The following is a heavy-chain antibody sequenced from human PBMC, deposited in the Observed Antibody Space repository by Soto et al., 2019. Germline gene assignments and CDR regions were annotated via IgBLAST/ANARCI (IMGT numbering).Heavy chain of an antibody. Sequence: GESLKISCQGFGYTFTSYWIIWVRQLPGKGLEWMGKIDPADSYTYYSPSFEGHVTISADKSSGTVYLQWNSLKASDTAMYYCARRNSSSSAADPWGQGTLVTVSS. V-gene: IGHV5-10-1*01. CDR3: ARRNSSSSAADP. D-gene: IGHD6-6*01. J-gene: IGHJ5*02. CDR2: IDPADSYT. CDR1: GYTFTSYW.